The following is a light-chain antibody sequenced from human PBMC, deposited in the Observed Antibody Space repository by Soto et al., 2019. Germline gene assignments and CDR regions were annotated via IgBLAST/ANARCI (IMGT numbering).Light chain of an antibody. CDR1: QSVSSY. Sequence: EIVLTQSPATLSLSPGERATLSCRASQSVSSYLAWYQQKPGQAPRLLIYGASTRATGIPARFSGSGSGTEFTLTISSLQPDDFATYYCQQYNSYSTTFGQGTRLE. J-gene: IGKJ5*01. CDR3: QQYNSYSTT. V-gene: IGKV3-15*01. CDR2: GAS.